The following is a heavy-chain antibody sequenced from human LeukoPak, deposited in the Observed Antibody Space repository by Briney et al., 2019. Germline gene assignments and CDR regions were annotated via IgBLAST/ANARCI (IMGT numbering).Heavy chain of an antibody. J-gene: IGHJ4*02. CDR1: GFTVSNNY. CDR2: IYSDIST. Sequence: PGGSLRLSCAASGFTVSNNYMGWVRQAPGKGLEWVSFIYSDISTYYADSVKGRFTISRDDSKNTLFLQMNSLRAGDTAVYYCVRRLRGWSSGFDYWGQGILVTVSS. CDR3: VRRLRGWSSGFDY. D-gene: IGHD6-19*01. V-gene: IGHV3-66*01.